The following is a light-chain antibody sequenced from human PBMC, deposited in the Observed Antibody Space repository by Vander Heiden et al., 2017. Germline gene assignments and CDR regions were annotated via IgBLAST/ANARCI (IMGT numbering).Light chain of an antibody. CDR3: QQYNSYSPT. J-gene: IGKJ1*01. CDR1: QTISSW. V-gene: IGKV1-5*03. CDR2: KAS. Sequence: DIQMTQSPSTLSASVGDRVTITCRARQTISSWLAWYQQRPGKAPKLLIHKASSLESGVPSRFSGSGAGTEFTLTISSLQPDDFGTYYCQQYNSYSPTFGQGTKVEIK.